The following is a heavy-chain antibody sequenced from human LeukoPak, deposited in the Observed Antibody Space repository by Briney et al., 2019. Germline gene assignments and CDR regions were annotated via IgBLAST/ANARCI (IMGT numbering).Heavy chain of an antibody. V-gene: IGHV3-21*01. Sequence: GGSLRLSCVASGFTFRSYSFNWIRQAPGKGREGVSSISSSGTLTYVADSVKGRFTISRDNDKKSLFLQMNNLRTEDTAVYYCARRPLPGVGDWGFWGQGTLVTVSS. J-gene: IGHJ4*02. CDR2: ISSSGTLT. CDR1: GFTFRSYS. D-gene: IGHD2-21*01. CDR3: ARRPLPGVGDWGF.